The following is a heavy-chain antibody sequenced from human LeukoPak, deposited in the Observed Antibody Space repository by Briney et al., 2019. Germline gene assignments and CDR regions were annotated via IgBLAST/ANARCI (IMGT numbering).Heavy chain of an antibody. CDR3: ARDHVDTVMVTDFDY. V-gene: IGHV3-48*01. CDR1: GFTFSSYS. CDR2: ISSSSSTI. J-gene: IGHJ4*02. D-gene: IGHD5-18*01. Sequence: GGSLRLSCAASGFTFSSYSMNWVRQAPEKGLEWVSYISSSSSTIYYADSVKGRFTISRDNAKNSLYLQMNSLRAEDTAVYYCARDHVDTVMVTDFDYWGQGTLVTVSS.